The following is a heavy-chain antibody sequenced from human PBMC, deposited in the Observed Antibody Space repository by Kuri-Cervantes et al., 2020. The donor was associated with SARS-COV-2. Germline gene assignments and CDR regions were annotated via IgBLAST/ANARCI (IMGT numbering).Heavy chain of an antibody. D-gene: IGHD6-13*01. CDR3: AKGRYTNSWYYFDY. J-gene: IGHJ4*02. Sequence: GGSLRLSCAASGFTVSDYYMTWVRQAPGKGLEWVSVIYVHRTEYADSVKGRFTISRDNSNNTAYLQMNSLRAEDAAVYYCAKGRYTNSWYYFDYWGQGTLVTVSS. V-gene: IGHV3-53*01. CDR1: GFTVSDYY. CDR2: IYVHRT.